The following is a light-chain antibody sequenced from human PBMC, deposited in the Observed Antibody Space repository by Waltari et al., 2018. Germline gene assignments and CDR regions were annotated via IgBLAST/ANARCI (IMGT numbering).Light chain of an antibody. CDR3: ASWDDSLNGYV. CDR1: SANIGTHA. V-gene: IGLV1-44*01. CDR2: SHE. Sequence: QSVLTQPTSESGPPGRRVTIPCSGSSANIGTHASNWYQHPPGTAPKLLIYSHEQRPSGVPDRFSGSKSGTSASLAITGLQSEDEAHYYCASWDDSLNGYVFGTGTKVTVL. J-gene: IGLJ1*01.